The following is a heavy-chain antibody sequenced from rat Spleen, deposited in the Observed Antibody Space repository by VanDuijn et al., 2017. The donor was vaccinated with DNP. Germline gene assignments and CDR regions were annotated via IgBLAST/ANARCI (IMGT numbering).Heavy chain of an antibody. CDR2: ISTGGGNT. V-gene: IGHV5-25*01. CDR1: GFTFSNYY. J-gene: IGHJ3*01. D-gene: IGHD1-2*01. Sequence: EVQLVESGGGLVQPGRSLKLSCAASGFTFSNYYMAWVRQAPTKGLEWVAAISTGGGNTYYRDSVKGRFTISRDNANRTLYLQMDSLRPEDTATYYCATQRDYYSNYPFAYWGQGTLVTVSS. CDR3: ATQRDYYSNYPFAY.